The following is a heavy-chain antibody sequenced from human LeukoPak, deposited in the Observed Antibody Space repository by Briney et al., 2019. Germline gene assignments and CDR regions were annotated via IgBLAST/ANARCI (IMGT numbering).Heavy chain of an antibody. CDR1: GFTFSSYA. J-gene: IGHJ4*02. V-gene: IGHV3-23*01. Sequence: EGSLRLSCAASGFTFSSYAMSWVRQAPGKGLEWVSAISGSGGSTYYADSVKGRFTISRDNSKNTLYLQMNSLKAEDTAVYYCAKGRAMIVVVSLDYWGQGTLVTVSS. D-gene: IGHD3-22*01. CDR3: AKGRAMIVVVSLDY. CDR2: ISGSGGST.